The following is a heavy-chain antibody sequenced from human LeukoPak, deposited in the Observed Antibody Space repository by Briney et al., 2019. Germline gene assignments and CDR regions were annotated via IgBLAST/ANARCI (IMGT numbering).Heavy chain of an antibody. CDR3: AKDSNRYYDFWSGYYFDY. D-gene: IGHD3-3*01. Sequence: GGSLRLSCAASGFTFSSYAMSWVRQAPGKGLEWVSAISGSGGSTYYADSVEGRFTISRDNSKNALYLQMNSLRAEDTAVYYCAKDSNRYYDFWSGYYFDYWGQGTLVTVSS. J-gene: IGHJ4*02. V-gene: IGHV3-23*01. CDR1: GFTFSSYA. CDR2: ISGSGGST.